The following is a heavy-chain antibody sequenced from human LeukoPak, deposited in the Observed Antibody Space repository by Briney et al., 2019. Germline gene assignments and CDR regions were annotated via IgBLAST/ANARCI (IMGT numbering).Heavy chain of an antibody. D-gene: IGHD2-2*01. J-gene: IGHJ4*02. CDR3: ARGKYQLLQFDY. V-gene: IGHV1-18*01. CDR1: GYTFTSYG. Sequence: GASVQVSCKASGYTFTSYGISWVRQAPGQGLGWMGWISAYNGNTNYAQKPQGRVTMTTDTSTSTAYMELRSLRSDDTAVYYCARGKYQLLQFDYWGQGTPVTVSS. CDR2: ISAYNGNT.